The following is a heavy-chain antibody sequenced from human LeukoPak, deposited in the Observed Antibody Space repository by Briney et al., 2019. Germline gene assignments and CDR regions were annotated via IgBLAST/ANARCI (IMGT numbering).Heavy chain of an antibody. Sequence: SETLSLTCTVSGGSISSSSYYWGWIRQPPGKGLEWIGSIYYSGSTYYNPSLKSRVTISVDTSKNQFSLKLSSVTAADTAVYYCARVLQLKSSRCDYWGQGTLVTVSS. CDR2: IYYSGST. CDR1: GGSISSSSYY. D-gene: IGHD6-6*01. CDR3: ARVLQLKSSRCDY. J-gene: IGHJ4*02. V-gene: IGHV4-39*07.